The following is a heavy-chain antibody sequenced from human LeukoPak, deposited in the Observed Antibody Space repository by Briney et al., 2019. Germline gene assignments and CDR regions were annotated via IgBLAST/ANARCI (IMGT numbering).Heavy chain of an antibody. V-gene: IGHV3-66*01. CDR3: AREPYYYDSSGYYDY. CDR1: GFTVSSNY. J-gene: IGHJ4*02. CDR2: IYSGGST. Sequence: GGSLRLSCAASGFTVSSNYMSWVRQAPGKGLEWVSVIYSGGSTYYADSVKGRFTISRDNSKNTLYLQMNSLRAEDTAVYYCAREPYYYDSSGYYDYWGREPWSPSPQ. D-gene: IGHD3-22*01.